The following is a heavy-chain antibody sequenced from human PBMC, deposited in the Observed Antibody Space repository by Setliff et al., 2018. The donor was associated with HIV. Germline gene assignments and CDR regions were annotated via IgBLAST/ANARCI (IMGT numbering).Heavy chain of an antibody. CDR1: GGNFSTYG. Sequence: ASVKVSCKASGGNFSTYGISWVRQAPGQGLEWMGGIIPLFNTSNYAQKLQGRVTITADESTSTAYMEVSSLRSEDSAVYYCARDRFCSRGSCYEPNWFDPWGQGTLVTVSS. V-gene: IGHV1-69*13. CDR3: ARDRFCSRGSCYEPNWFDP. J-gene: IGHJ5*02. CDR2: IIPLFNTS. D-gene: IGHD2-15*01.